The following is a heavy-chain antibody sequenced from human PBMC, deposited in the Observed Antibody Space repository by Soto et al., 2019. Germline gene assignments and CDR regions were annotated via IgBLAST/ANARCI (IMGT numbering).Heavy chain of an antibody. Sequence: PGGSLRLSCGASGFTFRSYAMSWVRQAPGKGLECVSTISGSGGTTYYADSVKGRFTISRDNSKNTLYLQMNSLRAEDTAVYYCANARSTTLFDVVRLFDYWGQGTLVTVSS. V-gene: IGHV3-23*01. D-gene: IGHD3-3*01. CDR3: ANARSTTLFDVVRLFDY. J-gene: IGHJ4*02. CDR1: GFTFRSYA. CDR2: ISGSGGTT.